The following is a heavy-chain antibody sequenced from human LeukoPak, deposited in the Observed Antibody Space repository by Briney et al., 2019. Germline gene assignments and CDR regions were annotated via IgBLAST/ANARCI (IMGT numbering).Heavy chain of an antibody. V-gene: IGHV1-8*01. CDR1: GYTFTSYD. Sequence: ASVEVSCKASGYTFTSYDINWVRQATGQGLEWMGWMNPNSGNTGYAQKFQGRVTMTRNTSISTAYMELSSLRSEDTAVYYCARGRYLYCSSTSCYASAFDIWGQGTMVTVSS. CDR2: MNPNSGNT. CDR3: ARGRYLYCSSTSCYASAFDI. J-gene: IGHJ3*02. D-gene: IGHD2-2*01.